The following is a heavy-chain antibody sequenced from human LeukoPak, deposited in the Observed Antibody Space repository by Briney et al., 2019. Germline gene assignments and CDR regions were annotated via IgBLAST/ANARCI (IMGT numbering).Heavy chain of an antibody. CDR2: INHSGST. D-gene: IGHD5-12*01. Sequence: SETLSLTCAVHGGSFSGYYWSWIRQPPGKGLEWIGEINHSGSTNYNPSLKSRVTISVDTSKNQFSLKLSSVTAADTAVYYCARRGSGYDLYYYYYYYMDVWGKGTTVTVSS. CDR1: GGSFSGYY. V-gene: IGHV4-34*01. CDR3: ARRGSGYDLYYYYYYYMDV. J-gene: IGHJ6*03.